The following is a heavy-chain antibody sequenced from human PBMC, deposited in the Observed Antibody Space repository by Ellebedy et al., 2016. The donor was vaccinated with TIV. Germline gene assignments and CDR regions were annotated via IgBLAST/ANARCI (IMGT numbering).Heavy chain of an antibody. CDR2: INSDGSST. J-gene: IGHJ4*02. D-gene: IGHD3-9*01. CDR3: AREKPHYDILTGYYYYFDY. CDR1: GFTFSSYW. V-gene: IGHV3-74*01. Sequence: GESLKISXAASGFTFSSYWMHWVRQAPGKGLVWVSRINSDGSSTSYADSVKGRFTISRDNAKNTLYLQMNSLRAEDTAVYYCAREKPHYDILTGYYYYFDYWGQGTLVTVSS.